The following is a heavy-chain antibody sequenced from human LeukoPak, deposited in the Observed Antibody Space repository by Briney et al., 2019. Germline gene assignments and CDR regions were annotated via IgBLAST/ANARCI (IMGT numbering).Heavy chain of an antibody. Sequence: GGSLRLSCAASGFIFSNYDIYWVRQAPGKGLEWVAFIRYDGINKYYADSVKGRFTISRDNSKNTLYLQMNSLRAEDTAVYYCAKDLGSSSLYYMDVWGKGTTVTVSS. CDR3: AKDLGSSSLYYMDV. V-gene: IGHV3-30*02. D-gene: IGHD6-13*01. CDR2: IRYDGINK. J-gene: IGHJ6*03. CDR1: GFIFSNYD.